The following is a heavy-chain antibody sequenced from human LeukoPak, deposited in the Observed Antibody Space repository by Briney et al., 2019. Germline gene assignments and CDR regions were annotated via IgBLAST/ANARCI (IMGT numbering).Heavy chain of an antibody. CDR2: ISYDGSNK. D-gene: IGHD1-26*01. V-gene: IGHV3-30*04. Sequence: PGRSLRLSRAASGFTFSSYAMHWVRQAPGKGLEWVAVISYDGSNKYYADSVKGRFTISRDNSKNTLYLQMNSLRAEDTAVYYCAREPSYSGSQTISWGQGTLVTVSS. CDR3: AREPSYSGSQTIS. CDR1: GFTFSSYA. J-gene: IGHJ4*02.